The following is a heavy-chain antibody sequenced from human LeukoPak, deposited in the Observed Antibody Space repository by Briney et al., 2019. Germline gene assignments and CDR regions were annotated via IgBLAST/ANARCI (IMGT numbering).Heavy chain of an antibody. D-gene: IGHD4-11*01. CDR1: GYTLTSYY. CDR3: ARDWYHLSSRVSSNPGDY. V-gene: IGHV1-46*01. Sequence: VSVKVSCKASGYTLTSYYMHWVRQAPGQGLEWMGIINPSGGSTSYAQKFQGRVTMTRDTSTSTVYMELSSLRSEDTAVYYCARDWYHLSSRVSSNPGDYWGQGTLVTVSS. CDR2: INPSGGST. J-gene: IGHJ4*02.